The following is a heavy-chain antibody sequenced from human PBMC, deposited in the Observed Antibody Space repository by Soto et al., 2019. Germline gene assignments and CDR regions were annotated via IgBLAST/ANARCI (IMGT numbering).Heavy chain of an antibody. J-gene: IGHJ4*02. V-gene: IGHV3-33*01. CDR2: IWYDGSNK. D-gene: IGHD4-17*01. Sequence: QVQLVESGGGVVQPGRSLRLSCAASGFTFSSYGMHWVRQAPGKGLEWVAVIWYDGSNKYYADSVKGRFTISRDNSKNTLYLQMNSLRAEDTAVYYCARDYGGNSLDYWGQGTLVTVSS. CDR3: ARDYGGNSLDY. CDR1: GFTFSSYG.